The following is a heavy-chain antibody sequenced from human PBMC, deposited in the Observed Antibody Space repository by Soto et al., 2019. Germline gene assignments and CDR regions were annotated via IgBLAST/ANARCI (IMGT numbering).Heavy chain of an antibody. CDR1: GFTFSTYW. V-gene: IGHV3-74*01. Sequence: EVQLVESGGGLVQPGRSLRLSCAASGFTFSTYWMHWVRQAPGKGLVWVSRIYSDGSTTNYADSVKGRFTISRDNAKNALYLQMNSLSAEDTAVYYCARDAYYDMGVWGQGTTVTVSS. CDR3: ARDAYYDMGV. CDR2: IYSDGSTT. J-gene: IGHJ6*02.